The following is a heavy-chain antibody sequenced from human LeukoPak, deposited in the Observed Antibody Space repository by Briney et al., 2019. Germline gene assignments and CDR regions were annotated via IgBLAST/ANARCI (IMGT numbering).Heavy chain of an antibody. Sequence: SESLCLTCTVSGGSISNYDRSWIRQPPAQGLDWIGYIYCLGRTKYDPSLASRVIISVDPAKNQSALKLSSVTAADTVVYYGTRRRGSFGELDYWDQGTLVSVSS. CDR3: TRRRGSFGELDY. V-gene: IGHV4-59*08. CDR2: IYCLGRT. D-gene: IGHD3-10*01. J-gene: IGHJ4*02. CDR1: GGSISNYD.